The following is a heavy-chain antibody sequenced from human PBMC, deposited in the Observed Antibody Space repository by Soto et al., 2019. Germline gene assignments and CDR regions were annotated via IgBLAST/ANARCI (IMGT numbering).Heavy chain of an antibody. CDR2: IRSKANSYAT. CDR3: VRDDFGLRIDY. V-gene: IGHV3-73*01. CDR1: GFTFSGSA. J-gene: IGHJ4*02. Sequence: GGSLRLSCAASGFTFSGSAMHWVRQASGKGLEWVGRIRSKANSYATAYAASVKGRFTISRDDSKNTAYLQMNSLRAEDTAVYYCVRDDFGLRIDYWGLGTLVTVSS. D-gene: IGHD1-1*01.